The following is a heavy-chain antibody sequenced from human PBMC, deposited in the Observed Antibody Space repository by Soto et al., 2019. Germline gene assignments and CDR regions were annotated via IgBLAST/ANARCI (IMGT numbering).Heavy chain of an antibody. CDR2: IYYSGST. J-gene: IGHJ5*02. Sequence: QLQLQESGPGLVKPSETLSLTCTVSGGSISSSSYYWGWIRQPPGKGLEWIGSIYYSGSTYYNPSLKSRVTISVDTSKNQFSLKLSSVTAADTAVYYCARHVGKGTVTRPRGGNWFDPWGQGTLVTVSS. CDR1: GGSISSSSYY. V-gene: IGHV4-39*01. CDR3: ARHVGKGTVTRPRGGNWFDP. D-gene: IGHD4-17*01.